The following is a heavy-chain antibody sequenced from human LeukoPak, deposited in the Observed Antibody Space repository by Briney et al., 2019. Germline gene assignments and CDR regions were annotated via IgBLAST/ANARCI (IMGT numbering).Heavy chain of an antibody. J-gene: IGHJ4*02. V-gene: IGHV3-23*01. Sequence: GGSLRLSCAASGFTFSSYAMSWVRQAPGKGLEWVSGISGSGDSTYYADSVKGRFTISRDNSKNTLYLQMNSLRAEDTAVYYCARRSGIAVAGAFDYWGQGTLVTVSS. CDR3: ARRSGIAVAGAFDY. CDR1: GFTFSSYA. CDR2: ISGSGDST. D-gene: IGHD6-19*01.